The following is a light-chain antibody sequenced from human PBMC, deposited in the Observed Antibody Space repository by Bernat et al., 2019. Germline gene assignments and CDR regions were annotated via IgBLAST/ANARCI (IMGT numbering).Light chain of an antibody. CDR1: QLGNKY. Sequence: SYELTQPPSVSVSPGQTASITCSGDQLGNKYVCWYQQKPGQYPILVLYQDDKRPSGIPERFSGSNSGNTATLTISGTQTLDQADYYCQAWDTNIVFFGGWTKLTVL. CDR2: QDD. J-gene: IGLJ2*01. CDR3: QAWDTNIVF. V-gene: IGLV3-1*01.